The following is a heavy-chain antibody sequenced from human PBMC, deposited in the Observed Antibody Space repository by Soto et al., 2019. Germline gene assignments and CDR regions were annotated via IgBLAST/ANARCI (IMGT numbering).Heavy chain of an antibody. D-gene: IGHD3-3*01. CDR1: GYNFAGYW. CDR2: IYPSDSDT. Sequence: ISCKGSGYNFAGYWIAWVRQMPGKGLELMGIIYPSDSDTRYRPSFQGQVTISADKSISSAYLQWSSLRASDTAMYYCARGGVSTRTFDYWGQGTLVTVSS. J-gene: IGHJ4*02. V-gene: IGHV5-51*01. CDR3: ARGGVSTRTFDY.